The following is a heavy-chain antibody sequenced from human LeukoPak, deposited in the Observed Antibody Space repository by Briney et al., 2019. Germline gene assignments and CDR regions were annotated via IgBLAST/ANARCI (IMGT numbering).Heavy chain of an antibody. CDR3: AREGPTVVDDAFDI. V-gene: IGHV3-74*01. Sequence: GGSLRLSCAASGFTFSSYWMHWVRQAPGKGLVWVSRINSDGSSTSYADSVKGRFTISRDNAKNTLYLQMNSLRAEDTAVYYCAREGPTVVDDAFDIWGQGTMVTVSS. J-gene: IGHJ3*02. CDR2: INSDGSST. D-gene: IGHD4-23*01. CDR1: GFTFSSYW.